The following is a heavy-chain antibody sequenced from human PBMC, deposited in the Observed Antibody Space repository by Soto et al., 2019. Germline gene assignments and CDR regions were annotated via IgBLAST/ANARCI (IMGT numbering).Heavy chain of an antibody. CDR3: AREKLVFGVVIRLGHYYYGMDV. CDR2: INHSGST. D-gene: IGHD3-3*01. Sequence: SETLSLTCAVYGGSFSGYYWSWIRQPPGKGLERMGEINHSGSTNYNPSLKSRVTISVDTSKNQFSLKLSSVTAADTAVYYCAREKLVFGVVIRLGHYYYGMDVWGQGTTVTVSS. V-gene: IGHV4-34*01. J-gene: IGHJ6*02. CDR1: GGSFSGYY.